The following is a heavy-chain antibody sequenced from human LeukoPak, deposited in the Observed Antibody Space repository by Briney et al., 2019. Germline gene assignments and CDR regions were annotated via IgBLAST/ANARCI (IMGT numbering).Heavy chain of an antibody. CDR3: ARDCSGGSCYLGSYGMDV. Sequence: PGRSLRLSCAASGFTFSSYGIHWVRQAPGKGLEWVANIKQDGSEKYYVDSVKGRFTISRDNAKNSLYLQMNSLRAEDTAVYYCARDCSGGSCYLGSYGMDVWGQGTTVTVSS. CDR1: GFTFSSYG. V-gene: IGHV3-7*01. J-gene: IGHJ6*02. D-gene: IGHD2-15*01. CDR2: IKQDGSEK.